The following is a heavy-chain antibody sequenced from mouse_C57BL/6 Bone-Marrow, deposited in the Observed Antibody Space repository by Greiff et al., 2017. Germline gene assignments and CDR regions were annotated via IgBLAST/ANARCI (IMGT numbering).Heavy chain of an antibody. J-gene: IGHJ1*03. Sequence: EVMLVESGGGLVKPGGSLKLSCAASGFTFSSYAMSWVRQTPEKRLEWVATISDGGSYTYYPDNVKGRFTISRDNAKNNLYLQMSHLKSEDTAMYYCARDVYYYGYFDVWGTGTTVTVSS. CDR1: GFTFSSYA. CDR3: ARDVYYYGYFDV. D-gene: IGHD1-1*01. V-gene: IGHV5-4*01. CDR2: ISDGGSYT.